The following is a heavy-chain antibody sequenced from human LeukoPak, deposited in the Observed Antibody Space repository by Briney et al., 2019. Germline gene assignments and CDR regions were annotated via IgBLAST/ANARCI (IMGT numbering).Heavy chain of an antibody. V-gene: IGHV1-2*04. Sequence: ASVKISCKASGYTFTGYYMHWVRQAPGQGLEWMGWINPNSGGTNYAQKFQGWVTMTRDTSISTAYMELSRLRSDDTAVYYCAREEDGGSLDYWGQGTLVTVSS. D-gene: IGHD3-16*01. CDR1: GYTFTGYY. CDR2: INPNSGGT. J-gene: IGHJ4*02. CDR3: AREEDGGSLDY.